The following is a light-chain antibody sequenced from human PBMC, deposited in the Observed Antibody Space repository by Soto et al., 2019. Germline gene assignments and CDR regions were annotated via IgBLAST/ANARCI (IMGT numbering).Light chain of an antibody. Sequence: QSALTQPASLSGSPGQSITISCTGTSSDVGGFNYVSWYQQHPDKAPKLMIYEVTDRPSGVSNRFSGSKSGNTASLTISGLPSEDEADYYCSSYTSSSTLVFGGGTKLTVL. CDR2: EVT. CDR3: SSYTSSSTLV. V-gene: IGLV2-14*01. CDR1: SSDVGGFNY. J-gene: IGLJ3*02.